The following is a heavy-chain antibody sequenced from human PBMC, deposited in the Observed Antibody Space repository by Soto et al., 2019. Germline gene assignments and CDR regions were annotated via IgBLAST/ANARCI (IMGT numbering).Heavy chain of an antibody. Sequence: PGGSLRLSCAASGFAFMSYGIMWVRHAPGKGLEWVSAISQSAGGNTYYADSVKGRFTISRDDSKNTLYLQMDRLRPEDTAQYYCAGWNYDYWGQGTQVTVSS. CDR2: ISQSAGGNT. CDR3: AGWNYDY. D-gene: IGHD1-7*01. J-gene: IGHJ4*02. V-gene: IGHV3-23*01. CDR1: GFAFMSYG.